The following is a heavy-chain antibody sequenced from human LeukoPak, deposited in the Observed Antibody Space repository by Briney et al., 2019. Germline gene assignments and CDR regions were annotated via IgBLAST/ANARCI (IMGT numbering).Heavy chain of an antibody. Sequence: GGSLRLSCAASGFTFSTYAVNWVRQAPGKGLEWVAVISYDGSNKYYVDSVKGRFTISRDNSKKTLYLQMNSLRAEDTAVYYCAKEGNGDYLSYWYFDLWGRGTLVTVSS. D-gene: IGHD4-17*01. CDR3: AKEGNGDYLSYWYFDL. CDR1: GFTFSTYA. J-gene: IGHJ2*01. V-gene: IGHV3-30*18. CDR2: ISYDGSNK.